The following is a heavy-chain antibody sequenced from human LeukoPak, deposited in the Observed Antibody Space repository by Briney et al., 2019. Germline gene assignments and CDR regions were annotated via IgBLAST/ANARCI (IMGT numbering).Heavy chain of an antibody. Sequence: GGSLRLSCTASGFTFSSYWMHWVRQAPGKGLVWVSRISTDGSSTSYADSVKGRFTISRDNAKNSLYLQMNSLRAEDTAVYYCARGVVPVAYYFDYWGQGTLVTVSS. CDR3: ARGVVPVAYYFDY. CDR2: ISTDGSST. CDR1: GFTFSSYW. D-gene: IGHD2-2*01. J-gene: IGHJ4*02. V-gene: IGHV3-74*01.